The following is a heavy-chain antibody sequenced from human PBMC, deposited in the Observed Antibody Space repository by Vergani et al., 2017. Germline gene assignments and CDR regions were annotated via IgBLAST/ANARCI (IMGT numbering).Heavy chain of an antibody. V-gene: IGHV4-38-2*01. J-gene: IGHJ4*02. CDR2: IYHSGST. CDR1: GYSISSGYY. Sequence: QVQLQESGPGLVKPSETLSLTCAVSGYSISSGYYWGCIRQPPGKGLEWIGSIYHSGSTYYNPSLKSRVTISVDTSKNQFSLKLSSVTAADTAVYYCARGFYGGNSCFDYWGQGTLVTVSS. D-gene: IGHD4-23*01. CDR3: ARGFYGGNSCFDY.